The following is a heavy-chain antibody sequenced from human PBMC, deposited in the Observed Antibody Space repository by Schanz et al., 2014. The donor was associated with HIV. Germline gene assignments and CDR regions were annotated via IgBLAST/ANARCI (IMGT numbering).Heavy chain of an antibody. CDR3: TKDPNNREKAFDY. V-gene: IGHV3-30*18. Sequence: QVQVVESGGGVVQPGRSLRLSCAASGFSFSSYVMHWVRQAPGKGLEWVAVISYDGSNKYYADSVKGRFTISRDNSKNTLNLQMNSLRAEDTAVYYCTKDPNNREKAFDYWGQGTLVTVSS. J-gene: IGHJ4*02. CDR2: ISYDGSNK. D-gene: IGHD1-26*01. CDR1: GFSFSSYV.